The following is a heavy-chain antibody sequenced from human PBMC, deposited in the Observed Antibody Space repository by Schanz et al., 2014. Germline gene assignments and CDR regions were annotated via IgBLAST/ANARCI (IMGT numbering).Heavy chain of an antibody. J-gene: IGHJ6*02. Sequence: QVQLVQSGAEVKRPGASVKISCKASGYTFTAYFIHWVRQAPGQGLEWMGWISAYNGNTNYAQKLQGRVTMTTDTSTSTAYMELRSLRSDDTAVYYCARDGPYYDFLYGMDVWGQGTTVTVSS. CDR3: ARDGPYYDFLYGMDV. CDR2: ISAYNGNT. CDR1: GYTFTAYF. V-gene: IGHV1-18*04. D-gene: IGHD3-3*01.